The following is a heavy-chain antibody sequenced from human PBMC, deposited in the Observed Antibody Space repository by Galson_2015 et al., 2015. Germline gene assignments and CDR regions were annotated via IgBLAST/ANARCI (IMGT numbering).Heavy chain of an antibody. D-gene: IGHD3-10*01. CDR1: GFSLSTSGMR. V-gene: IGHV2-70*04. CDR3: TLFGWSERLLWFGELSGAFDI. J-gene: IGHJ3*02. Sequence: PALVKPTQTLTLTCTFSGFSLSTSGMRVSWIRQPPGKALEWLARTDWDDDKFYSPSLKTRPTISKDTSKNQVVLTMTNMDPVDTATYYCTLFGWSERLLWFGELSGAFDIWGQGTMVTVSS. CDR2: TDWDDDK.